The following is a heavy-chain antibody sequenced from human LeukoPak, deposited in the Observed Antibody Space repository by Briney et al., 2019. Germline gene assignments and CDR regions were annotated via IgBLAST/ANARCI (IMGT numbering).Heavy chain of an antibody. CDR3: AKRPPGYPYYFDS. V-gene: IGHV3-23*01. CDR1: GFTFNSYP. J-gene: IGHJ4*02. CDR2: ISGSDDST. D-gene: IGHD5-12*01. Sequence: GGSLRLSCAGSGFTFNSYPMSWVHQAPGKGLEWVSAISGSDDSTYYADSVKGRFTISRDNSKNTLYLQMNSLRADDTAVYYCAKRPPGYPYYFDSWGQGTLVTVSS.